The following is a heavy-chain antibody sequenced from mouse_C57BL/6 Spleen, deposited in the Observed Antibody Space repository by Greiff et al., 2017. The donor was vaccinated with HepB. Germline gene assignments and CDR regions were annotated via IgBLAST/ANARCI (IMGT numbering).Heavy chain of an antibody. D-gene: IGHD1-1*01. CDR2: IYPSDSET. J-gene: IGHJ3*01. CDR1: GYTFTSYW. V-gene: IGHV1-61*01. Sequence: QVQLQQPGAELVRPGSSVKLSCKASGYTFTSYWMDWVKQRPGQGLEWIGNIYPSDSETHYNQKFKDKATLTVDKSSSTAYMQLSSLTSEDSAVYYCARWGYGSSSWFAYWGQGTLVTVSA. CDR3: ARWGYGSSSWFAY.